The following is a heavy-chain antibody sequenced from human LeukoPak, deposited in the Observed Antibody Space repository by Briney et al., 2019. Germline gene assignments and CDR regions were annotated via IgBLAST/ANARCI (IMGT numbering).Heavy chain of an antibody. V-gene: IGHV3-30*04. Sequence: GGSLRLSCAASGFTFSSYAMHWVRQAPGKGLEWVAVISYDGSYKYYADSVKGRFTIPRDNSKNTLYLQMNGLRAEDTAVYYCIRYFAYWGQGTLVTVSS. CDR2: ISYDGSYK. CDR3: IRYFAY. J-gene: IGHJ4*02. CDR1: GFTFSSYA.